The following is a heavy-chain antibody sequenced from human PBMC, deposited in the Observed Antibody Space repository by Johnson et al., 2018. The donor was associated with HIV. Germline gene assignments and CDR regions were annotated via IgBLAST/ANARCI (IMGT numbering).Heavy chain of an antibody. CDR1: GFTFSSYA. V-gene: IGHV3-30-3*01. CDR2: ISYDGSNK. J-gene: IGHJ3*02. D-gene: IGHD6-13*01. Sequence: QVQLVESGGGVVQPGRSLRLSCAASGFTFSSYAMHWVRKAPGKGLEWVAVISYDGSNKYYADSVKGRFTISRDNSKNTLYLQRNSLRAEDTAVYYCASLIAAAGDDAFDIWGQGTMVTVSS. CDR3: ASLIAAAGDDAFDI.